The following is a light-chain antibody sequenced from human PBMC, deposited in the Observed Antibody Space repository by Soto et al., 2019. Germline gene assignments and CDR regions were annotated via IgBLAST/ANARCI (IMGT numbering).Light chain of an antibody. V-gene: IGKV3-20*01. J-gene: IGKJ1*01. Sequence: EIVLTQSPGTLSLSPGERATFSCRASQSVSSNYLAWYQQKPGQAPRLLIYGAFKRATGIPDRFSGSGSGTDFTLTIRRMEPEDFAVYCCKQYGSSPRTFGQGTKVDIK. CDR2: GAF. CDR1: QSVSSNY. CDR3: KQYGSSPRT.